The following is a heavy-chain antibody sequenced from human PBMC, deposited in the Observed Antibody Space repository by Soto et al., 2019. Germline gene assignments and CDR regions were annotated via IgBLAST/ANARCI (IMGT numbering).Heavy chain of an antibody. CDR3: AKDFDYDIDS. V-gene: IGHV1-18*01. J-gene: IGHJ4*02. CDR1: GYIFNNYG. CDR2: IYSKEGRI. D-gene: IGHD3-9*01. Sequence: QVQLVQSGAEVQKPGASVKVSCKASGYIFNNYGISWVRQAPGQGREWMGWIYSKEGRITFAQNFHDIVTRTTDRPTRTAYIELSSLRFDASAVYFCAKDFDYDIDSWGQRTLVTFSS.